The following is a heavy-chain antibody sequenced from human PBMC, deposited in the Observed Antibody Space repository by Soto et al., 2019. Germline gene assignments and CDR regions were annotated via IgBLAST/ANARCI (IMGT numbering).Heavy chain of an antibody. CDR1: GFTFSSYA. D-gene: IGHD6-13*01. CDR2: ISYDGSNK. J-gene: IGHJ4*02. Sequence: PGGSLRLSCAASGFTFSSYAMHWVRQAPGKGLEWVAVISYDGSNKYYADSVKGRFTISRDNSKNTLYLQMNSLRAEDTAVYYCVYLSSGEQQFDYWGQGTLVTVSS. CDR3: VYLSSGEQQFDY. V-gene: IGHV3-30-3*01.